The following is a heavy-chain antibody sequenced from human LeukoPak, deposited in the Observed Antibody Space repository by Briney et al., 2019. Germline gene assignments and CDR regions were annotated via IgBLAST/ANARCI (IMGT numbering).Heavy chain of an antibody. CDR1: GITFSSFA. Sequence: GSLRPPCAAPGITFSSFAMHWVRQAPGKGLEWVAVISYDGSNKYYADSVKGRFTISRDNSKNTLYLQMNSLRAEDTAVYYCARADTAMVFDYWGQGTLVTVSS. V-gene: IGHV3-30*04. J-gene: IGHJ4*02. CDR3: ARADTAMVFDY. CDR2: ISYDGSNK. D-gene: IGHD5-18*01.